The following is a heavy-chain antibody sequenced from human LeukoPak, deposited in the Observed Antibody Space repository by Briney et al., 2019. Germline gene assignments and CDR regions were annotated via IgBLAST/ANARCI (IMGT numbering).Heavy chain of an antibody. V-gene: IGHV3-53*01. CDR1: GFTVSSNY. CDR2: IYSGGST. D-gene: IGHD2-2*01. CDR3: ASFIVVVPAAMGAFDI. J-gene: IGHJ3*02. Sequence: GGSLRLSCAASGFTVSSNYMSWVRQAPGKGLEWVSVIYSGGSTYYADSVKGRFTISRDNAKNSLYLQMNSLRAEDTAVYYCASFIVVVPAAMGAFDIWGQGTMVTVSS.